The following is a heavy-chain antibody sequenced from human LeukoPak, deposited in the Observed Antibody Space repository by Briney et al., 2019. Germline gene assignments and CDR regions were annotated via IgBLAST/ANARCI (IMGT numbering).Heavy chain of an antibody. V-gene: IGHV4-39*01. J-gene: IGHJ4*02. CDR1: GSSISRSSYY. D-gene: IGHD3-10*01. CDR2: IYYSGST. CDR3: ARQWGSMVRGGYYFDY. Sequence: PSETLSLTCSVSGSSISRSSYYWGWIRQPPGKGLEWLGSIYYSGSTYYNPSLKSRVTISVDTSKNQLSLKLSSVTAADTAVYYCARQWGSMVRGGYYFDYWGQGTLVTVSS.